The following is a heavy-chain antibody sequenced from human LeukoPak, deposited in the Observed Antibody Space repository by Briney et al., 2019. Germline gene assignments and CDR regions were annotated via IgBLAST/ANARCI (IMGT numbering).Heavy chain of an antibody. D-gene: IGHD6-19*01. Sequence: ASVKVSCKASGYTFTSYGISWVRQAPGQGLEWMGWISAYNGNTNYAQKLQGRVTMTTDTSTSTAYMELRGLRSDDTAVYYCARDFGRAGTRAFDIWGQGTMVTVSS. CDR1: GYTFTSYG. V-gene: IGHV1-18*01. CDR3: ARDFGRAGTRAFDI. J-gene: IGHJ3*02. CDR2: ISAYNGNT.